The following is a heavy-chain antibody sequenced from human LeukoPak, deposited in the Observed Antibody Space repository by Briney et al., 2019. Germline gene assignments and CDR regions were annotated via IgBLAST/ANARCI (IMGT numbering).Heavy chain of an antibody. D-gene: IGHD6-19*01. J-gene: IGHJ6*03. CDR1: GCTFDDYA. V-gene: IGHV3-43*02. Sequence: GGSLRLSCAAAGCTFDDYAMHWVRQAPGKGLEWVSLISGDGGSTYYADSVKGRFTISRDNSNNSLHLQMNSLRTEDTALYYCAGAVAGTPLYDYYMDVWGKGTTVTVSS. CDR3: AGAVAGTPLYDYYMDV. CDR2: ISGDGGST.